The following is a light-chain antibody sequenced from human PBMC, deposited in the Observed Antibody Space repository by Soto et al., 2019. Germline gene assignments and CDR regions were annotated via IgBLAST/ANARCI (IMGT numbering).Light chain of an antibody. Sequence: QSVLTRPPSVSGAPGQRVTISCTGSSSNIGAGYDVHWYQQRPGTAPKLLIFGNINRPSGVPDRFSGSKSGTSASLAITGLQAEDEGAYYCRSSDRTLSARYVFGTGTKLTVL. J-gene: IGLJ1*01. V-gene: IGLV1-40*01. CDR2: GNI. CDR3: RSSDRTLSARYV. CDR1: SSNIGAGYD.